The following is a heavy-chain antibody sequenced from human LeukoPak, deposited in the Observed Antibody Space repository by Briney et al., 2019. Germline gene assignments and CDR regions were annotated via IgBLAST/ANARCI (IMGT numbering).Heavy chain of an antibody. D-gene: IGHD6-13*01. V-gene: IGHV1-8*01. Sequence: VASVKVPCKASGYTFTSYDINWVRQATGQGLEWMGWMNPNSGNTGYAQKFQGRVTMTRNTSISTAYMELSSLRSEDTAVYYCARGLGAAAAPDYWGQGTLVTVSS. CDR2: MNPNSGNT. CDR1: GYTFTSYD. J-gene: IGHJ4*02. CDR3: ARGLGAAAAPDY.